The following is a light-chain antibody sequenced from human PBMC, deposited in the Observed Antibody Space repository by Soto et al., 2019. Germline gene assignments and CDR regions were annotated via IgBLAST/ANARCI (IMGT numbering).Light chain of an antibody. CDR1: QSVSSY. J-gene: IGKJ3*01. Sequence: EIVLTQSPATLSLSPGERDTLSCRASQSVSSYLAWYQQKPGQAPRLLIYDASNRATGIPARFSGSGSGTDFTLTIRRLEPADFEVYYCQQRSNWILFTFVPGTKVDIK. V-gene: IGKV3-11*01. CDR2: DAS. CDR3: QQRSNWILFT.